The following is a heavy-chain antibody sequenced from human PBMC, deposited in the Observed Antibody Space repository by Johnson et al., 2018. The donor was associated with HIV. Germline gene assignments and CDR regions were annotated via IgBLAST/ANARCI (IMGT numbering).Heavy chain of an antibody. CDR3: ARAGWLQSRVDAFDI. Sequence: VQLVESGGGLVQPGGSLRLSCAASGFTVSSNYMSWVRQAPGKGLEWVSVIYSGGSTYYADSVKGRFTISRDNSKNTLYLQMNSLRAEDTAVYYCARAGWLQSRVDAFDIWGQGTMVTVSS. V-gene: IGHV3-66*01. D-gene: IGHD5-24*01. J-gene: IGHJ3*02. CDR2: IYSGGST. CDR1: GFTVSSNY.